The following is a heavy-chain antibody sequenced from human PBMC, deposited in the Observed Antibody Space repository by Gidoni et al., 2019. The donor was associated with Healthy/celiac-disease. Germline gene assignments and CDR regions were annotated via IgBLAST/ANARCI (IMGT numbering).Heavy chain of an antibody. J-gene: IGHJ4*02. CDR3: TRGDYYDSSGYFDY. Sequence: EVQLVESGGGLVQPGRSLRLSCTASGFTFGDYAMSWFRQAPGKGLEWVGFIRSKAYGGTTEYAASVKGRFTISRDDSKSIAYLQMNSLKTEDTAVYYCTRGDYYDSSGYFDYWGQGTLVTVSS. CDR2: IRSKAYGGTT. V-gene: IGHV3-49*03. CDR1: GFTFGDYA. D-gene: IGHD3-22*01.